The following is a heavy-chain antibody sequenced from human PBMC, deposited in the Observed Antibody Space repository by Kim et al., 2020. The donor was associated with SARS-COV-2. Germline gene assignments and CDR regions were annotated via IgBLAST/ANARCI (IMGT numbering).Heavy chain of an antibody. V-gene: IGHV4-39*01. D-gene: IGHD6-13*01. CDR3: ASRIAAAGTLIDY. J-gene: IGHJ4*02. Sequence: PSLKSRGTISVDTSKNQFSLKLSSVTAADTAVYYCASRIAAAGTLIDYWGQGTLVTVSS.